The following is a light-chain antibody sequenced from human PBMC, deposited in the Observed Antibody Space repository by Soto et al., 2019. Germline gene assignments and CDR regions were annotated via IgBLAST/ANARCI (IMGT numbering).Light chain of an antibody. Sequence: QLVLTQSPSASASLGASVKLTCSLSSRHTNYAIAWHQVQPEKGPRYLMKINSDGRHIKGDGIPDRFSGSSSGAERYLTISSLRSEDEADYYCLTWGPGIGVFGGGTQLTVL. CDR1: SRHTNYA. J-gene: IGLJ3*02. CDR3: LTWGPGIGV. CDR2: INSDGRH. V-gene: IGLV4-69*01.